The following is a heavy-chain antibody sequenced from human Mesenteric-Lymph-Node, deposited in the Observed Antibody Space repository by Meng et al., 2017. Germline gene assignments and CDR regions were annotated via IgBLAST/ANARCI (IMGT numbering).Heavy chain of an antibody. CDR3: ARHHPDSPDLSGMYF. CDR2: IYYSGST. J-gene: IGHJ6*02. D-gene: IGHD3-22*01. Sequence: SETLSLTCTVSGGSISSYYWSWIRQPPGKGLEWIGYIYYSGSTNYNPSLKSRVTISVDTSKNQCSLKLCSVPAADTAVYYCARHHPDSPDLSGMYFWGQGTTVTVSS. V-gene: IGHV4-59*01. CDR1: GGSISSYY.